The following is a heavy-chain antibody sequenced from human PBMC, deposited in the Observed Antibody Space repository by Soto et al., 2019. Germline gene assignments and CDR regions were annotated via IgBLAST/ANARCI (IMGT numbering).Heavy chain of an antibody. D-gene: IGHD6-19*01. CDR1: GFTFSSYA. CDR3: AKDCPIAVAGYRCSYNGMDV. J-gene: IGHJ6*02. V-gene: IGHV3-23*01. CDR2: ISGSGGST. Sequence: GGSLRLSCAASGFTFSSYAMSWVRQAPGKGLEWVSAISGSGGSTYYADSVKGRFTISRDNSKNTLYLQMNSLRAEDTAVYYCAKDCPIAVAGYRCSYNGMDVWGQGTTVTVSS.